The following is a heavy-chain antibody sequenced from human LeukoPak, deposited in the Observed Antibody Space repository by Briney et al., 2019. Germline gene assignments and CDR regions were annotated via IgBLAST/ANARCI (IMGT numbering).Heavy chain of an antibody. CDR2: IYHSGST. CDR3: ARGLANYYGSGSYYITPLTFDY. J-gene: IGHJ4*02. Sequence: PSQTLSLTCTVSGGSISSGGYYWSWIRQHPGKGLEWIGEIYHSGSTNYNPSLKSRVTISVDKSKNQFSLKLSSVAAADTAVYYCARGLANYYGSGSYYITPLTFDYWGQGTLVTVSS. V-gene: IGHV4-31*03. CDR1: GGSISSGGYY. D-gene: IGHD3-10*01.